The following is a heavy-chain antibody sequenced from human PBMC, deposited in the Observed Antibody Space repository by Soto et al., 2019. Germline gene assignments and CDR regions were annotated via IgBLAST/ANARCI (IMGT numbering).Heavy chain of an antibody. CDR1: GFTFSSYG. D-gene: IGHD1-26*01. Sequence: QVQLVESGGGVVQPGRSLRLSCAASGFTFSSYGMHWVRQAPGKGLEWVAVISYDGSNKYDSDSVKGRFTTSRDNSKHTMYVEMNSMRTEDSTVYYWAKDREVGCRRNYYYYYGIDVWGQGTTVTVSS. CDR2: ISYDGSNK. CDR3: AKDREVGCRRNYYYYYGIDV. V-gene: IGHV3-30*18. J-gene: IGHJ6*02.